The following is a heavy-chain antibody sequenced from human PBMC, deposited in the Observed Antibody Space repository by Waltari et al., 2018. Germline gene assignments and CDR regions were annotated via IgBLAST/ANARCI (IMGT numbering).Heavy chain of an antibody. J-gene: IGHJ4*02. CDR2: IYSGGRT. CDR3: ARDPRDSSGYYYGAFDY. D-gene: IGHD3-22*01. Sequence: EVQLVESGGGLIQPGGSLRLSCAASGFTVSSNYMSWVRQAPGKGLEWVSVIYSGGRTYYADAVKGRFTISRDKSKNTLYLQMNSLRAEDTAVYYCARDPRDSSGYYYGAFDYWGQGTLVTVSS. V-gene: IGHV3-53*01. CDR1: GFTVSSNY.